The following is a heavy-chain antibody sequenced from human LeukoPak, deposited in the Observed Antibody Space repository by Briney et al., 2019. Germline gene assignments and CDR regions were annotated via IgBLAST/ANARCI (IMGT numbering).Heavy chain of an antibody. Sequence: SETLSLTCTVSGGSISTANYYWGWIRQPPGKGLEWIGNIFYSGSTSYYSPSLKSRVTISLDTSRNHFSLKLNSVTAADTAVYYCARDLYYYGSGSPIGWFDPWGQGTLVTVSS. CDR3: ARDLYYYGSGSPIGWFDP. CDR2: IFYSGSTS. V-gene: IGHV4-39*07. J-gene: IGHJ5*02. CDR1: GGSISTANYY. D-gene: IGHD3-10*01.